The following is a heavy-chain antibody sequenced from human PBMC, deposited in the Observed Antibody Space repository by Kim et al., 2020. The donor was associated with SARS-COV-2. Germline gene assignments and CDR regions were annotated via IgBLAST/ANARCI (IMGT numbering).Heavy chain of an antibody. V-gene: IGHV3-74*01. CDR2: INTDGSTT. CDR1: GFTFSTYW. Sequence: GGSLRLSCAASGFTFSTYWMHWVRQAPGKGLVWVSRINTDGSTTNYADSVKGRFTISRDNANNALYLQMNSLTAEDTAMYYCARGGGGVMAEDDNWFDPWGQGTLVTVSS. CDR3: ARGGGGVMAEDDNWFDP. J-gene: IGHJ5*02. D-gene: IGHD3-3*01.